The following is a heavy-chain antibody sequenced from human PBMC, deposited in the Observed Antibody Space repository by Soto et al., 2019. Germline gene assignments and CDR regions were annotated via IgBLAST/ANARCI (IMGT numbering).Heavy chain of an antibody. D-gene: IGHD3-16*01. CDR3: ARDRFQMGDGVDV. CDR2: IWYDGINK. J-gene: IGHJ6*02. Sequence: QVQLVESGGGVVQPGRSLRLSCAASGFTFSHNGLHWVREAPGKGVEWVAVIWYDGINKYYADSVKGQFIISRDNSKNTVYLQMKSLRAEDTAVYYCARDRFQMGDGVDVWGQGTTATASS. V-gene: IGHV3-33*01. CDR1: GFTFSHNG.